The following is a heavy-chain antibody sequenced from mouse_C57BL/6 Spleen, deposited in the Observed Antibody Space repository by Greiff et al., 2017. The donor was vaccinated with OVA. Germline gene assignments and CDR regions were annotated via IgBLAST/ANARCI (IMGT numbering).Heavy chain of an antibody. CDR2: IDPANGNT. CDR1: GFTIKNTY. CDR3: ASFEDGTFDY. J-gene: IGHJ2*01. D-gene: IGHD4-1*01. Sequence: VQLKQSVAELVRPGASVKLSCTASGFTIKNTYMHWVKQRPEQGLEWIGRIDPANGNTKYAPKFQGKATITADTSSNTAYLQLSSLTSEDTAIYYCASFEDGTFDYWGQGTTLTVSS. V-gene: IGHV14-3*01.